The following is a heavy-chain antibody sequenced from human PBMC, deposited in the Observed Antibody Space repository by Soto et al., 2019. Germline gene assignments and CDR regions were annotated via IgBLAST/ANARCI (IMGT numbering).Heavy chain of an antibody. V-gene: IGHV4-39*01. CDR1: GGSISSSSYY. Sequence: SETLSLTCTVSGGSISSSSYYWGWVRQPPGKGLEWIGSIYYSGITYYNPSLKSRVTISVDTSKNQFSLKLSSVTAADTAVYYCATPNRRDYYYYGMYVWGQGTTVTVSS. CDR2: IYYSGIT. CDR3: ATPNRRDYYYYGMYV. J-gene: IGHJ6*02.